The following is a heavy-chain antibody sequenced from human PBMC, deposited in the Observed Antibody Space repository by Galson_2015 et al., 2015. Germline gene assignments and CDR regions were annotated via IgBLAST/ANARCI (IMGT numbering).Heavy chain of an antibody. D-gene: IGHD6-13*01. Sequence: SVKVSCKASGYTFTGYYMHWVRQAPGQGLEWMEWINPNSGGTNYAQKFQGWVTMTRDTSISTAYMELSRLRSDDTAVYYCARSGQLVNWFDPWGQGTLVTVSS. V-gene: IGHV1-2*04. CDR2: INPNSGGT. CDR3: ARSGQLVNWFDP. J-gene: IGHJ5*02. CDR1: GYTFTGYY.